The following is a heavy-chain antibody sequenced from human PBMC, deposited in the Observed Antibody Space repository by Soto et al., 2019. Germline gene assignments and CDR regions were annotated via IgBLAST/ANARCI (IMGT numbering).Heavy chain of an antibody. CDR1: GFTFSSYS. D-gene: IGHD4-17*01. CDR2: IRSSSSYI. Sequence: EVQLVESGGGLVKPGGSLRLSCAASGFTFSSYSMNWVRQAPGKGLEWVSSIRSSSSYIYYADSVKGRFTISRDNAKNSLYLQMNSLRAEDTAVYYCARGDYGGNSDIDYWGQGTLVTVSS. CDR3: ARGDYGGNSDIDY. J-gene: IGHJ4*02. V-gene: IGHV3-21*01.